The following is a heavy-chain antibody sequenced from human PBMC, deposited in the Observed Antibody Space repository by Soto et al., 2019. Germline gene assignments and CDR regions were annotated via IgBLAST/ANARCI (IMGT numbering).Heavy chain of an antibody. Sequence: PGESLKISCKGSGSGFSIHWVAWLRQMPGKGLEWVGIIYPGNSNTMYSPSFQGKVPISADTALSTTYLQWDTLKPSDTAIYFCASDSQCNGGNCPMGGFDMWGQGTMVTVSS. V-gene: IGHV5-51*01. CDR3: ASDSQCNGGNCPMGGFDM. CDR2: IYPGNSNT. D-gene: IGHD2-15*01. J-gene: IGHJ3*02. CDR1: GSGFSIHW.